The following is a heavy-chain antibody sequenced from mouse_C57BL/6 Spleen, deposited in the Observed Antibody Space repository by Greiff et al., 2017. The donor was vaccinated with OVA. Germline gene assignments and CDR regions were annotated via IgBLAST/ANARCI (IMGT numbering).Heavy chain of an antibody. CDR1: GFTFSSYT. V-gene: IGHV5-9*01. CDR3: ARHRSSWGYFEV. CDR2: ISGGGGNT. D-gene: IGHD1-1*01. J-gene: IGHJ1*03. Sequence: EVKLVESGGGLVKPGGSLKLSCAASGFTFSSYTMSWVRQTPEKRLEWVATISGGGGNTYYPDSVKGRFTISRDNAKNTLYLQMSSLRSEDTALYYCARHRSSWGYFEVWGTGTTVTVSS.